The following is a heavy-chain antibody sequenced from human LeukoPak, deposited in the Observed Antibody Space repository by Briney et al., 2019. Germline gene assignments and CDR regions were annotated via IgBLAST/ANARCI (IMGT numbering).Heavy chain of an antibody. D-gene: IGHD3-10*01. CDR3: ARDVAGYGMDA. CDR2: ISYDGSNK. V-gene: IGHV3-30-3*01. J-gene: IGHJ6*02. Sequence: PGGSLRLSCAASGFTFSSYAMHWVRQAPGKGLEWVAVISYDGSNKYYADSVKGRFTISRDNSKNTLYLQMNSLRAEDTAVYYCARDVAGYGMDAWGQGTTVTVSS. CDR1: GFTFSSYA.